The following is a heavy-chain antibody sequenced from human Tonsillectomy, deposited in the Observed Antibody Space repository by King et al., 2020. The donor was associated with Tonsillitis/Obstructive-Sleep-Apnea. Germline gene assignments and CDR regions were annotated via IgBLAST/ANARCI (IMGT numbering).Heavy chain of an antibody. V-gene: IGHV3-72*01. CDR2: TRNKATSYTT. CDR3: AAREGGNSQNFDY. Sequence: VQLVESGGGLVQPGGSLRLSCAASGFTFSDHYMDWVRQAPGKGLEWVGRTRNKATSYTTEYAASVKGRFTISRDDSKNSLYLQMNSLKTEDTAVYYCAAREGGNSQNFDYWGQGTLVTVSS. D-gene: IGHD4-23*01. CDR1: GFTFSDHY. J-gene: IGHJ4*02.